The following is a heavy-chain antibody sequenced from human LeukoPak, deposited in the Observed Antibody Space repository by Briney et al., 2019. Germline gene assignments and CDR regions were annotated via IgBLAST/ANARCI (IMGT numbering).Heavy chain of an antibody. CDR2: IIPIFGTA. CDR3: AVIKADSSSSGHYYYYMDV. J-gene: IGHJ6*03. CDR1: GYTFTSYG. Sequence: SVKVSCKASGYTFTSYGISWVRQAPGQGLEWMGGIIPIFGTANYAQKFQGRVTITTDESTSTAYMELSSLRSEDTAVYYCAVIKADSSSSGHYYYYMDVWGKGTTVTVSS. D-gene: IGHD6-6*01. V-gene: IGHV1-69*05.